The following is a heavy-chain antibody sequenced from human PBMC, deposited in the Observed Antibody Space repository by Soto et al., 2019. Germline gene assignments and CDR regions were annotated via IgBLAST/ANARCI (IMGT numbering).Heavy chain of an antibody. CDR1: GFTFSNYA. CDR2: ISYDGSNT. J-gene: IGHJ4*02. V-gene: IGHV3-30-3*01. CDR3: ARASYGDYWGTFDY. D-gene: IGHD4-17*01. Sequence: QVQLVESGGGVVQPGRSLRLSCAASGFTFSNYAMHWVRQAPGKGLEWVALISYDGSNTYFAHSVKGRFTISRDTSKNTLYLQRSSLRAEDTAVYYCARASYGDYWGTFDYWGQGTLVTVSS.